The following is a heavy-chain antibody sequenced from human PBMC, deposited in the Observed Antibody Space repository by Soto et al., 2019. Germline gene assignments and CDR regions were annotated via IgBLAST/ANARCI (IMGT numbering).Heavy chain of an antibody. J-gene: IGHJ4*02. CDR2: IYYSGST. V-gene: IGHV4-61*01. Sequence: PSETLSLTCTVSGGSVGSGSYYWSWIRQPPGKGLEWIGYIYYSGSTNYNPSLKSRVTISVDASKNQFSLKLSSVTAADTAVYYCARDSFEGLVPLDYWGQGTLVTVSS. CDR1: GGSVGSGSYY. CDR3: ARDSFEGLVPLDY. D-gene: IGHD6-6*01.